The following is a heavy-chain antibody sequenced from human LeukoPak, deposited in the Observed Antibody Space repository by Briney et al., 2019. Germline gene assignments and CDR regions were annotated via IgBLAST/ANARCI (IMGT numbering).Heavy chain of an antibody. CDR3: AREDVVLVDAVRYYYGMDV. Sequence: ASVKASCKASGYNFISYYMHWVRQAPGQGLEWMGIINPSGGSTSYAQKFQDRVTMTRDTSTSTVYMELSSLKSEDTAVYYCAREDVVLVDAVRYYYGMDVWGQGTTVTVSS. D-gene: IGHD2-8*01. CDR1: GYNFISYY. J-gene: IGHJ6*02. V-gene: IGHV1-46*01. CDR2: INPSGGST.